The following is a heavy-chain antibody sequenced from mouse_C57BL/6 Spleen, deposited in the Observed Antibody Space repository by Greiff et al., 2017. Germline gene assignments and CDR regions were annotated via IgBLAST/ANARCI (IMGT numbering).Heavy chain of an antibody. Sequence: VQLQQSGTVLARPGASVKMSCKTSGYTFTSYWMHWVKQRPGQGLEWIGAIYPGNSDTSYNQKFKGKAKLTAVTSASTAYMELSSLTNEDSAVYYCTRWNYDYEGYAMDYWGQGTSVTVSS. V-gene: IGHV1-5*01. J-gene: IGHJ4*01. D-gene: IGHD2-4*01. CDR3: TRWNYDYEGYAMDY. CDR1: GYTFTSYW. CDR2: IYPGNSDT.